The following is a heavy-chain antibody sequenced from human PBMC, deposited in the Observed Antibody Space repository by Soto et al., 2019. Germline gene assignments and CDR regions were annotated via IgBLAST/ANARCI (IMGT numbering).Heavy chain of an antibody. CDR2: ISPNNGKA. V-gene: IGHV1-18*01. Sequence: GASVKVSCKASGYTFTSYGISWVRQAPGQGLEWMGWISPNNGKANYAQKFQGRVTMTADKSTSTAYMELSSLRSEDTAVYYCARGIAFDYWGQGTQVTVSS. D-gene: IGHD6-13*01. CDR3: ARGIAFDY. CDR1: GYTFTSYG. J-gene: IGHJ4*02.